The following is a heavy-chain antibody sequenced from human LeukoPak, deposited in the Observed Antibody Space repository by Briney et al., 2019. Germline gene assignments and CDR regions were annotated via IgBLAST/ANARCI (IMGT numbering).Heavy chain of an antibody. J-gene: IGHJ5*02. CDR1: GGSISSGDYY. V-gene: IGHV4-30-4*01. Sequence: SETLSLTCTVSGGSISSGDYYWSWIRQPPGKGLEWTGYIYYSGSTYYNPSLKSRVTISVDTSKNQFSLKLSSVTAADTAVYYCARDRGYCSSTSCNNWFDPWGQGTLVTVSS. CDR3: ARDRGYCSSTSCNNWFDP. D-gene: IGHD2-2*03. CDR2: IYYSGST.